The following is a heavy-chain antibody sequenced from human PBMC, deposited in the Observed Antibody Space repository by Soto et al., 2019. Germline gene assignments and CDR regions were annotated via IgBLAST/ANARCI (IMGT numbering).Heavy chain of an antibody. CDR2: IYHSGST. V-gene: IGHV4-4*02. CDR3: ARDVGYHYDGSPSGQFDF. D-gene: IGHD3-22*01. J-gene: IGHJ4*02. CDR1: GGSISSSDW. Sequence: PSETLSLTCAVSGGSISSSDWWSWVRQPPGKGLEWIGEIYHSGSTNYNPSLKSRVTISVDKSKNQFSLKLSSVTAADTAVYYCARDVGYHYDGSPSGQFDFWGQGTLVTVSS.